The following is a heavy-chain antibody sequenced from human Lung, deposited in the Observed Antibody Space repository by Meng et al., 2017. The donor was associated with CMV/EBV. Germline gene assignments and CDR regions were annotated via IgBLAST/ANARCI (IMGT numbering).Heavy chain of an antibody. D-gene: IGHD6-13*01. V-gene: IGHV3-23*01. CDR2: ITSSGGGT. Sequence: GGSLRLXCAASGFTFSSFAMSWVRQAPGEGLEWVLAITSSGGGTYYADSVGGRFTISRDNSKNTPYLQLNSLRAEDTAVYYWAKAFSSSWYRKYYDYWGQGTLVTVSS. J-gene: IGHJ4*02. CDR1: GFTFSSFA. CDR3: AKAFSSSWYRKYYDY.